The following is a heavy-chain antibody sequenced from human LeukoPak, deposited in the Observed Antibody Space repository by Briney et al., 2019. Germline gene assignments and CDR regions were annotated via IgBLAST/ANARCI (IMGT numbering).Heavy chain of an antibody. V-gene: IGHV1-69*01. D-gene: IGHD3-9*01. CDR3: ARGGLRYFDWLSDY. Sequence: SVKVSCKASGGTFSSYAISWVRRAPGQGLEWMGGIIPIFGTANYAQKFQGRVTITADESTSTAYMEPSSLRSEDTAVYYCARGGLRYFDWLSDYWGQGTLVTVSS. CDR2: IIPIFGTA. CDR1: GGTFSSYA. J-gene: IGHJ4*02.